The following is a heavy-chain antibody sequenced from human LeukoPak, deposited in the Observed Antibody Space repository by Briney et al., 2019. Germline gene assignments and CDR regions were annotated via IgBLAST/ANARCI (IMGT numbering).Heavy chain of an antibody. J-gene: IGHJ4*02. CDR3: ARGLAVAGPFDY. CDR2: INPNSGGT. V-gene: IGHV1-2*02. CDR1: GYTFTGYY. Sequence: ASVKVSCKTSGYTFTGYYMHWVRQAPGQGLEWMGWINPNSGGTNYAQKFQGRVTMTRDTSISTAYMELSRLRSDDTALYYCARGLAVAGPFDYWGQGTLVTVSS. D-gene: IGHD6-19*01.